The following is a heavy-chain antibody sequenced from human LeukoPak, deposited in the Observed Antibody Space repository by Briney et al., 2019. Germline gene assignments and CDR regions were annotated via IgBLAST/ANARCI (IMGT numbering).Heavy chain of an antibody. CDR1: GGSSSCSSHY. Sequence: PSETLSPTCSVSGGSSSCSSHYWGWIRQPPGKGLEWIGSIHDSGSTDYNPSLKSRVTISVDTSKNQFSLMLSSVTAADTAVYYCARDSRVWSSTQYYYYYYMAVWGKGTTVTVSS. CDR2: IHDSGST. D-gene: IGHD2-2*01. CDR3: ARDSRVWSSTQYYYYYYMAV. J-gene: IGHJ6*03. V-gene: IGHV4-39*07.